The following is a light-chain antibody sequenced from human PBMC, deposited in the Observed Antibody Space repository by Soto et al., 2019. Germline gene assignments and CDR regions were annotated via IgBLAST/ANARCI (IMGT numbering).Light chain of an antibody. CDR2: EGS. CDR3: CSYAGSSSFVV. V-gene: IGLV2-23*03. Sequence: QSVLTQPASVSGSPGQSITISCTGTRSDVGSHNLVSWYQQHPGKAPKLVIYEGSERPSGVSNRFSGSKSGNTASLTISGLQAEDEADYYCCSYAGSSSFVVFGGGTKLTVL. J-gene: IGLJ2*01. CDR1: RSDVGSHNL.